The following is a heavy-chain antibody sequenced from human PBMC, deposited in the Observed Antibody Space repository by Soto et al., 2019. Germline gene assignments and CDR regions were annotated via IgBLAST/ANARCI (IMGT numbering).Heavy chain of an antibody. CDR2: VNPIVSMS. CDR3: ASSYGSGYRAFDY. J-gene: IGHJ4*02. CDR1: GDTFNFYS. V-gene: IGHV1-69*02. Sequence: QVQLVQSGAEVKRPGSSVKVSCKASGDTFNFYSINWVRQAPGLGLEWMGRVNPIVSMSNYAQKFQGRVTMTADNSTSTAYMELSSLRSEDTAIYYCASSYGSGYRAFDYWGPGALVTVSS. D-gene: IGHD3-10*01.